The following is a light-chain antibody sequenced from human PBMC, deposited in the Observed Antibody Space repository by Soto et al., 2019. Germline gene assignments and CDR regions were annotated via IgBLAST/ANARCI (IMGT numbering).Light chain of an antibody. CDR1: SSDISAYNF. CDR2: DVN. Sequence: QSALTQPASVSGSPGQSITISCTGTSSDISAYNFVSWYQQHPGKAPKLMLYDVNIRPSGVSNRFSGSKSGNTASLTISGLQAEDDDYYYCTSWTTSTTMIFGRGTKLTVL. CDR3: TSWTTSTTMI. J-gene: IGLJ2*01. V-gene: IGLV2-14*03.